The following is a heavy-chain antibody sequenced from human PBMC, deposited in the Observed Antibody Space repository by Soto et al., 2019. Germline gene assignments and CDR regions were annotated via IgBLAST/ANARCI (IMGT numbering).Heavy chain of an antibody. CDR1: GGSISSYY. CDR2: IYYSGST. CDR3: ARHPGYYDILTGYTTYYFDS. V-gene: IGHV4-59*08. J-gene: IGHJ4*02. Sequence: SETLSLTCTVSGGSISSYYWSWIRQPPGKGLEWIGYIYYSGSTGYNPSLKSRVTISLDTPKNQFSLKLSSVTAADTAVYYCARHPGYYDILTGYTTYYFDSWGQGILVTSPQ. D-gene: IGHD3-9*01.